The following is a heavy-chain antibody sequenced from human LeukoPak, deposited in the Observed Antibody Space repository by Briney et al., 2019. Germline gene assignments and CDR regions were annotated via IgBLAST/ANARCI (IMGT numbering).Heavy chain of an antibody. CDR3: ARGRDYPKVPIGY. V-gene: IGHV1-18*01. CDR1: GYTFTSYG. J-gene: IGHJ4*02. Sequence: GASVKVSCKASGYTFTSYGISWVRQAPGQGLEWMGWISAYNGNTNYAQKLQGRVTMTRDMSTSTVYMELSSLRSEDTAVYYCARGRDYPKVPIGYWGQGTLVTVSS. CDR2: ISAYNGNT. D-gene: IGHD4-17*01.